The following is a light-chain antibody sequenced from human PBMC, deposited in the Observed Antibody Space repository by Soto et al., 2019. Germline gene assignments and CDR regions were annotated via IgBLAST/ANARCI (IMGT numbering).Light chain of an antibody. V-gene: IGKV1-13*02. CDR1: QGISSA. CDR2: DAS. CDR3: QQFNSYPLS. Sequence: AIQLTQSPSSLSASVGDRVTITCRASQGISSALAWYQHKSGKPPKSLIYDASSLESGVPSRFSDTGSGTEFTLTISSLQTADFATYDCQQFNSYPLSFGGGTKVEI. J-gene: IGKJ4*01.